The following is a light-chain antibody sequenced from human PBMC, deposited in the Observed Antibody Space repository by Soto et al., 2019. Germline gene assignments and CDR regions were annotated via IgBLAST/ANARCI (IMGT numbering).Light chain of an antibody. Sequence: QSVLTQPASVSGSPGKSITISCTGTSSDVGDYNYVSWYQQHPGKAPKLMIYEVSNRPSGVSNRFSGSKSGNTASLTISGLQAEDEADYYCSSYTSSSTLVFGTGTKVTVL. J-gene: IGLJ1*01. CDR2: EVS. CDR3: SSYTSSSTLV. V-gene: IGLV2-14*01. CDR1: SSDVGDYNY.